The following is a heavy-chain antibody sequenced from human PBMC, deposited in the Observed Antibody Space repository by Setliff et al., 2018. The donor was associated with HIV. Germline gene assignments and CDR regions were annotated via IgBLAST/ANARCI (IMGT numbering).Heavy chain of an antibody. CDR3: AIFCVTSVTTQDH. V-gene: IGHV4-34*01. CDR2: LNDRGHI. J-gene: IGHJ4*02. D-gene: IGHD4-17*01. CDR1: GDSFGDFY. Sequence: SETLSLTCALYGDSFGDFYWNWIRQAPGKGLEWIVELNDRGHINYNPSLKSRVTISQDTSNRQFSLRMTSVTDADTAVYYCAIFCVTSVTTQDHWGQGTLVTVSS.